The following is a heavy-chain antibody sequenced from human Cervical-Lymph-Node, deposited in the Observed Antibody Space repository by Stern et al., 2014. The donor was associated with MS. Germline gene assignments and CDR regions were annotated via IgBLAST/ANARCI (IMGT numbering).Heavy chain of an antibody. J-gene: IGHJ2*01. CDR3: ARVNEGFWYLDL. CDR2: ISSSGSFI. Sequence: VQLVQSGGGLVKPGGSLRLSCAASGFTFSSYSMNWVRQAPGQGLEWVSSISSSGSFIDYADSVKGRFTISRDNAKNSLYLQMNSLRAEDTALYYCARVNEGFWYLDLWGRGTLVTASS. V-gene: IGHV3-21*01. CDR1: GFTFSSYS.